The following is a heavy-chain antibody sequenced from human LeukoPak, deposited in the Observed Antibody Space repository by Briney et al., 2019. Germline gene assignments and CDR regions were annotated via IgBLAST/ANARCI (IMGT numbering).Heavy chain of an antibody. D-gene: IGHD3-10*01. CDR3: AGDLGLGED. J-gene: IGHJ4*02. CDR2: ISYDGSNK. V-gene: IGHV3-30*07. Sequence: GGSLRLSCAVSGFTFNRYAMHWVRQAPDKGLEWVAVISYDGSNKYHADSVRGRFTISRDNSENTLYLQMNSLRAEDTAVYYCAGDLGLGEDWGQGALVTVSS. CDR1: GFTFNRYA.